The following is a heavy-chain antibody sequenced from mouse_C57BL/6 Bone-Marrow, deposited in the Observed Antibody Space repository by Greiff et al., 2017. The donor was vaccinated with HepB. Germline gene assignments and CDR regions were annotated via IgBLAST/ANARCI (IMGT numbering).Heavy chain of an antibody. V-gene: IGHV5-6*01. Sequence: VQLKESGGDLVKPGGSLKLSCAASGFTFSSYGMSWVRQTPDKRLEWVATISSGGSYTYYPDSVKGRFTISRDNAKNTLYLQMSSLKSEDTAMYYCARQGYYGSSGYFDYWGQGTTLTVSS. D-gene: IGHD1-1*01. CDR2: ISSGGSYT. CDR1: GFTFSSYG. CDR3: ARQGYYGSSGYFDY. J-gene: IGHJ2*01.